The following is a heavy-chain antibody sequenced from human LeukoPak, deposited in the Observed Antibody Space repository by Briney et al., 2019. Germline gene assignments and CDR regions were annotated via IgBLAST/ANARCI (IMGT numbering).Heavy chain of an antibody. J-gene: IGHJ3*02. CDR2: ISSSSSHI. CDR3: ARLRPLAAGDAFDI. V-gene: IGHV3-21*01. Sequence: GGSLRLSCAASGFTFSSYSMNWVRQAPGKGLEWVSSISSSSSHIYYADSVKGRFTISRDNAKNSLYLQMNSLRAEDTAVYYCARLRPLAAGDAFDIWGQGTMVTVSS. CDR1: GFTFSSYS. D-gene: IGHD6-13*01.